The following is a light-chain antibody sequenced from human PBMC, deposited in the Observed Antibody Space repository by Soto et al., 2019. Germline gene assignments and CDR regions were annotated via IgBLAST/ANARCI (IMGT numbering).Light chain of an antibody. J-gene: IGKJ4*01. V-gene: IGKV1-12*01. CDR3: QQATGFPLA. Sequence: DIQMTQSPSSVSASVGDRVTSNCRASQGISSWLAWYQQKPVKAPKLLIYAAFSLQSGVPLRFSVSGSGTDFTLTISSLHPEDFATYYCQQATGFPLAIGGGTKVEIK. CDR2: AAF. CDR1: QGISSW.